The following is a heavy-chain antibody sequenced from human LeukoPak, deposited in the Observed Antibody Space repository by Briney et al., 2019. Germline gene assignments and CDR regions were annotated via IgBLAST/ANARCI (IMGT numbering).Heavy chain of an antibody. CDR1: GYTSTSYY. V-gene: IGHV1-46*01. CDR2: INPSGGST. CDR3: ARDQLYCSGGSCYSSGSNFQH. D-gene: IGHD2-15*01. Sequence: ASVKVSCKASGYTSTSYYMHWARQAPGQGLEWMGIINPSGGSTSYAQKFQVRVTMTRHTSTSTVYMELSSLRSEDMAVYYCARDQLYCSGGSCYSSGSNFQHWGQGTLVTVSS. J-gene: IGHJ1*01.